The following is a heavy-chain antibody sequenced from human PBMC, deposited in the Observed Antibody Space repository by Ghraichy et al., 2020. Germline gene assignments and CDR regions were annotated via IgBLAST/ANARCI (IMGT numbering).Heavy chain of an antibody. CDR3: TTGAYCSGDCYSSRFDY. CDR1: GFTFTNAW. V-gene: IGHV3-15*01. Sequence: SCAASGFTFTNAWMSWVRQAPGKGLEWVGRITSKIDGETTEYAAPVKGTFTISRDDSKNTLYLQMNSLQTEDTAVYYCTTGAYCSGDCYSSRFDYWGQGALVTVSS. D-gene: IGHD2-21*02. J-gene: IGHJ4*02. CDR2: ITSKIDGETT.